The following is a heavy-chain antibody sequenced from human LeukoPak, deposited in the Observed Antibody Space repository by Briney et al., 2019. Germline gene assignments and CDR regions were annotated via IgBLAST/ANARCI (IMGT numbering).Heavy chain of an antibody. Sequence: PSETLSLTCAVSGGSISSGDYYWSWIRQPPGKGLEWIGYIYYSESTYYNPSLKSRVTISVDTSKNQFSLKLSSVTAADTAVYYCAREVVVVPAAMVLEADAFDIWGQGTMVTVSS. CDR2: IYYSEST. CDR1: GGSISSGDYY. J-gene: IGHJ3*02. D-gene: IGHD2-2*01. V-gene: IGHV4-30-4*08. CDR3: AREVVVVPAAMVLEADAFDI.